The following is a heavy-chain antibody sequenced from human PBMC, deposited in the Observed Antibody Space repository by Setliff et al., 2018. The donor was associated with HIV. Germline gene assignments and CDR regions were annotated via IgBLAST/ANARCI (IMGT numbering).Heavy chain of an antibody. CDR1: GASISSQY. Sequence: SSETLSLTCIVSGASISSQYWSWIRQPAGKGLEWIGRVYSSGNTNYNPSFKSRVTMSVDTSKNQFSLKLTSVTAADTAVYYCARAGSAGKFRAIAHWGQGTLVTVSS. CDR2: VYSSGNT. V-gene: IGHV4-4*07. J-gene: IGHJ4*02. CDR3: ARAGSAGKFRAIAH. D-gene: IGHD6-13*01.